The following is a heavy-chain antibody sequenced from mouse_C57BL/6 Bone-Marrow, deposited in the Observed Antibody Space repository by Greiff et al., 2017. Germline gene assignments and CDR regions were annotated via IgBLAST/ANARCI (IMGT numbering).Heavy chain of an antibody. D-gene: IGHD1-1*01. J-gene: IGHJ2*01. CDR1: GFNIKNTY. V-gene: IGHV14-3*01. CDR3: AREDYYYGSFFDY. Sequence: EVKLVESVAELVRPGASVKLSCTASGFNIKNTYMHWVKQRPEQGLEWIGRIDPANGNTKYAPKFQGKATLTADTSSNTAYLQLSSLTSEDTAIYYCAREDYYYGSFFDYWGQGTTLTVSS. CDR2: IDPANGNT.